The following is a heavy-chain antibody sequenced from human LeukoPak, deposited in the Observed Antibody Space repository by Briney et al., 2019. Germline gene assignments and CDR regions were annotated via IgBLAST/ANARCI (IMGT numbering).Heavy chain of an antibody. Sequence: ASVKVSCKASGYTFTGYYMHWVRQAPGQGLEWMGWINPNSGGTNYAQKFQGRVTMTRDTSISTAYMELSRLRSDDTAVYYCARDGWGYGSGSYGRGGDETYYFGYWGQGTLVTVSS. CDR3: ARDGWGYGSGSYGRGGDETYYFGY. D-gene: IGHD3-10*01. V-gene: IGHV1-2*02. J-gene: IGHJ4*02. CDR1: GYTFTGYY. CDR2: INPNSGGT.